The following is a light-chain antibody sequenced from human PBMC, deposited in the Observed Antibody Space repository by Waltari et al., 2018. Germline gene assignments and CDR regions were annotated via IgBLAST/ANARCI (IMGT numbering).Light chain of an antibody. V-gene: IGKV3-20*01. Sequence: VLTQSPDPLSLSPGDRATLSCRASQRVRISYLAWYQQKPRQAPRLLIYGPSSRATGIPDRFSGSGSGTDFTLTISRLEPEDFAVYYCQQYGSSPAYTFGQGTRLEIK. CDR1: QRVRISY. CDR2: GPS. CDR3: QQYGSSPAYT. J-gene: IGKJ2*01.